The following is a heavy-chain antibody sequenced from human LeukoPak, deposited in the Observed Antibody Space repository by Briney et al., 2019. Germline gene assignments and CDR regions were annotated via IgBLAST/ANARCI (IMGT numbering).Heavy chain of an antibody. CDR3: AKDREVDTAMVFDY. J-gene: IGHJ4*02. D-gene: IGHD5-18*01. V-gene: IGHV3-7*01. CDR2: IKQDGSYI. CDR1: GFTFSSYW. Sequence: QTGGSLRLSCGASGFTFSSYWMSWVRQAPGKGLEWVANIKQDGSYIYYVDSVKGRFTISRDNAKNSLFLQMNSLRAEDTAVYYCAKDREVDTAMVFDYWGQGTLVTVSS.